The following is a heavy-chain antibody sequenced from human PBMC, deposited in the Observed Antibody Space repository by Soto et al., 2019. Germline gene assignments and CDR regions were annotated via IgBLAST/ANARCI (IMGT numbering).Heavy chain of an antibody. Sequence: QVQVVQSGAEEKKPGASVKLSCKGSGYTFTDHAMHWVRQAPGQRPEWMGWINTAFATTKYSQKLEGRVTITRDTAAYTVYMELSSLTSEDTAIYYCARDRSRAFAYWGQGALVTVSS. CDR3: ARDRSRAFAY. CDR2: INTAFATT. CDR1: GYTFTDHA. V-gene: IGHV1-3*05. D-gene: IGHD6-13*01. J-gene: IGHJ4*02.